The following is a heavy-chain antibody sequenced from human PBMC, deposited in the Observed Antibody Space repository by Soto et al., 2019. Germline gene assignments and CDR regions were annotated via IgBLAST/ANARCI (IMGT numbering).Heavy chain of an antibody. CDR1: GYSISLGYY. D-gene: IGHD3-3*01. V-gene: IGHV4-38-2*02. J-gene: IGHJ4*02. CDR2: IYHSGNT. CDR3: ARDVGVAGPFDY. Sequence: SETLSLTCAVSGYSISLGYYWGWIRQPPGKGLEWIGSIYHSGNTYYNPSLKSRVSISLDTSKNHFSLELTSVTAADTAVYYCARDVGVAGPFDYWGQGTLVTVSS.